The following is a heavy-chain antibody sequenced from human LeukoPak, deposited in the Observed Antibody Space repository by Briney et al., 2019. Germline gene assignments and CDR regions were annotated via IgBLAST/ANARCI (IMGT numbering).Heavy chain of an antibody. CDR3: ARQGNWNLFDP. V-gene: IGHV4-34*01. Sequence: SETLSLTCAVYGGSFSGYYWSWIRQPPGKGLEWIGEINHSGSTNYNPSLKSRVTISVDTSKNQFSLKLSSVTAADTAVYYCARQGNWNLFDPWGQGTLVTVSS. CDR1: GGSFSGYY. CDR2: INHSGST. D-gene: IGHD1-20*01. J-gene: IGHJ5*02.